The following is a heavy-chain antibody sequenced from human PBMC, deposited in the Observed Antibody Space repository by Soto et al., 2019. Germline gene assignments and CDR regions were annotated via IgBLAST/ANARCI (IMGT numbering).Heavy chain of an antibody. J-gene: IGHJ3*02. D-gene: IGHD3-22*01. CDR1: GFTFSSYS. Sequence: EVQLVESGGGLVKPGGSLRLSCAASGFTFSSYSMNWVRQAPGKGLEWVSSISSSSSYIYYADSVKGRFTISRDNAKNSLYLQMNSLRAEDTAVYYCARDSASPYYYDSSGGAFDIWGQGTMVTVSS. CDR3: ARDSASPYYYDSSGGAFDI. CDR2: ISSSSSYI. V-gene: IGHV3-21*01.